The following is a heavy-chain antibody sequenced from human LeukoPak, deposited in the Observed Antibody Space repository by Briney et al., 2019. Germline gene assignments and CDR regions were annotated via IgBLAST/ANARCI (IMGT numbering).Heavy chain of an antibody. CDR3: ARVRSSWPTYYFDY. J-gene: IGHJ4*02. D-gene: IGHD6-13*01. CDR2: IIPIFGTA. V-gene: IGHV1-69*13. CDR1: GGTFSSYA. Sequence: RASVKVSCKASGGTFSSYAISWVRQAPGQGLEWMGGIIPIFGTANYAQKFQGRVTITADESTSTAYMELSSLRSEDTAVYYCARVRSSWPTYYFDYWGQGTLVTVSS.